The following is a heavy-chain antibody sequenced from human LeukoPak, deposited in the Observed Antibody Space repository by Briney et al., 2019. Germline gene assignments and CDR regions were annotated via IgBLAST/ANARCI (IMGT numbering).Heavy chain of an antibody. CDR3: AKLNYDFWSGIWEGYYMDV. CDR2: IREDGSER. CDR1: GFTFTSYW. V-gene: IGHV3-7*01. Sequence: GGSLRLSCAASGFTFTSYWMTWVRRAPGKGLEWVANIREDGSERYYVASVKGRFTVSRDNAKKSLSLQVNSLRAEDTAVYYCAKLNYDFWSGIWEGYYMDVWGKGTTVTVSS. J-gene: IGHJ6*03. D-gene: IGHD3-3*01.